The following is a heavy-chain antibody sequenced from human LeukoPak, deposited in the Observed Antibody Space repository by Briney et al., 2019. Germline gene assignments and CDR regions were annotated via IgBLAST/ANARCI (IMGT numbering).Heavy chain of an antibody. J-gene: IGHJ4*02. V-gene: IGHV4-31*03. CDR3: ARDLTGTTRVDY. CDR2: IYYSGST. D-gene: IGHD1-20*01. CDR1: GGSISSGGYY. Sequence: PSQTLSLTCTVSGGSISSGGYYWSWIRQHPGKGLEWIGYIYYSGSTYHNPSLKSRVTISVDTSKNQSSLKLSSVTAADTAVYYCARDLTGTTRVDYWGEGTLVTASS.